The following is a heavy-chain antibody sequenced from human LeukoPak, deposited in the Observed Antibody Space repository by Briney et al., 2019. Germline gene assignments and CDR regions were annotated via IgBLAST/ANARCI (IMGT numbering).Heavy chain of an antibody. CDR3: ARISSARFGESY. CDR2: IWYDGSNK. Sequence: PGGSLRLSCAASGFTFSSYWMSWVRQAPGKGLEWVAVIWYDGSNKYYADSVKGRFTISRDNSKNTLYLQMNSLRAEDTAVYYCARISSARFGESYWGQGTLVTVSS. J-gene: IGHJ4*02. D-gene: IGHD3-10*01. CDR1: GFTFSSYW. V-gene: IGHV3-33*08.